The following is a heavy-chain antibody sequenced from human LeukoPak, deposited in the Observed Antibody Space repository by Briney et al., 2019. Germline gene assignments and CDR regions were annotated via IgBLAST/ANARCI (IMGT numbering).Heavy chain of an antibody. Sequence: ASVKVSCKASGYTFTSYGTTWVRQAPGQGLEWMGWISTYNGHTNYAQKLQGRVTMTTDTSTSTAYMELRSLGSDDTAVCYCARGAVYQLLASYYYYGMDVWGQGTTVTVSS. D-gene: IGHD2-2*01. V-gene: IGHV1-18*01. CDR1: GYTFTSYG. CDR3: ARGAVYQLLASYYYYGMDV. J-gene: IGHJ6*02. CDR2: ISTYNGHT.